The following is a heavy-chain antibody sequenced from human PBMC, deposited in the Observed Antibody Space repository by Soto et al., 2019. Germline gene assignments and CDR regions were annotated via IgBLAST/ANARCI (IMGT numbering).Heavy chain of an antibody. V-gene: IGHV1-69*01. CDR1: GGTFSSYA. D-gene: IGHD1-1*01. CDR2: IIPIFGTA. Sequence: QVQLVQSGAEVKKPGSSVKVSCKASGGTFSSYAISWVRQAPGQGLEWMGGIIPIFGTANYAQKFQGRVTISADESTTTAFKYLSSLRSDDTAVYYCARLQGSPLNYYYYYGMDVCGQWTTVTVSS. CDR3: ARLQGSPLNYYYYYGMDV. J-gene: IGHJ6*02.